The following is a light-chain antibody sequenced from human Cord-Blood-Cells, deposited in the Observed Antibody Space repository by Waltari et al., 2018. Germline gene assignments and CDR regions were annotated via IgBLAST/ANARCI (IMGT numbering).Light chain of an antibody. V-gene: IGKV1-39*01. CDR2: AAS. CDR3: QQSYSTPRT. J-gene: IGKJ1*01. CDR1: QSISSY. Sequence: GDRVTITCRASQSISSYLNWYQQKPGKAPKLLIYAASSLQSGVPSRFSGSGSGTDFTLTISSLQPEDFATYYCQQSYSTPRTFGQGTKVEIK.